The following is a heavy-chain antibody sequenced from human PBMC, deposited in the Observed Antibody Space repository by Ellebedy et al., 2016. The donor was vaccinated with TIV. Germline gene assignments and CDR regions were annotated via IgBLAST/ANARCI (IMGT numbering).Heavy chain of an antibody. CDR1: GYTFTGYY. CDR2: INPDSSST. CDR3: ARDRGGSSSLIYYYYGMDV. J-gene: IGHJ6*02. D-gene: IGHD6-6*01. Sequence: AASVKVSCKASGYTFTGYYIHWVRQAPGQGLEWMGWINPDSSSTNSAHKFQGRVTMTRDTSISTAYMELSRLTSDDTAVYYCARDRGGSSSLIYYYYGMDVWGQGTTVTVSS. V-gene: IGHV1-2*02.